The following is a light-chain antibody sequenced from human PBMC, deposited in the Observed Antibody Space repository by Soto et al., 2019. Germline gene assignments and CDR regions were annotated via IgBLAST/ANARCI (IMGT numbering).Light chain of an antibody. CDR1: SIDVGGYNY. Sequence: QSVLTQPASVSGSPGHSIAISCTGASIDVGGYNYVSWYQQHPGKAPKLMIYDVASRPSGVSDRFSGSKSGNTASLTISGLQAEDEAFYIFRSSTSCTLFYVFG. J-gene: IGLJ1*01. V-gene: IGLV2-14*03. CDR3: RSSTSCTLFYV. CDR2: DVA.